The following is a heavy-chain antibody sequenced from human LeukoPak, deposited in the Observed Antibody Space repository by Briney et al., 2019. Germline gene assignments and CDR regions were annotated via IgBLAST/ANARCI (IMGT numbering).Heavy chain of an antibody. Sequence: GGSLRLSCAASGFTFSSYWMSWVRQAPGKGLEWVANIKQDGREKYYVDSVKGRFTISRDNAKNSRYLQMNSLRDEDTAVYYCATIAVEVCYDYWGQGTLVTVSS. CDR3: ATIAVEVCYDY. CDR1: GFTFSSYW. J-gene: IGHJ4*02. D-gene: IGHD6-19*01. V-gene: IGHV3-7*03. CDR2: IKQDGREK.